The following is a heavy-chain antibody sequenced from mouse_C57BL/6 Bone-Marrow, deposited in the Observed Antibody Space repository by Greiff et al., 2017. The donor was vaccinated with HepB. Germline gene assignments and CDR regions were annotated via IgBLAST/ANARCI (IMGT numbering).Heavy chain of an antibody. CDR1: GFSLSTSGMG. V-gene: IGHV8-12*01. D-gene: IGHD4-1*01. CDR2: IYWDDDK. Sequence: QVTLKECGPGILQSSQTLSLTCSFSGFSLSTSGMGVSWIRQPSGKGLEWLAHIYWDDDKRYNPSLKSRLTISKDTSRNQVFLKITSVDTADTATYYCARRTPNWPNWYFDVWGTGTTVTVSS. J-gene: IGHJ1*03. CDR3: ARRTPNWPNWYFDV.